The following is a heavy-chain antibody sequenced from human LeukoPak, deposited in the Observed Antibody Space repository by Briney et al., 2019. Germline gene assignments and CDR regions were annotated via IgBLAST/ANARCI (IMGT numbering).Heavy chain of an antibody. D-gene: IGHD6-13*01. CDR2: IYPGDSDT. CDR1: GYTFSTYW. V-gene: IGHV5-51*01. Sequence: GESLKISCKGSGYTFSTYWIGWVRQMPGKGLEWMGIIYPGDSDTRYSPSFQGQVTISADKSISTAYLQWSSLKASDSAMYYCARLIAAAASYYFDCWGQGTLVTVSS. J-gene: IGHJ4*02. CDR3: ARLIAAAASYYFDC.